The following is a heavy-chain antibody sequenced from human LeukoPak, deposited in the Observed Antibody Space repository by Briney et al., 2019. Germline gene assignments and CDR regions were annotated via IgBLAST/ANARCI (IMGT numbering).Heavy chain of an antibody. CDR3: ARGWTLKTPLGRVAGTSSRRGRYFDY. V-gene: IGHV4-34*01. D-gene: IGHD6-19*01. Sequence: SETLSLTCGVYDGSFSSYYWSWIRQPPGKGLEWIGEINHSGSTNYNPSLKSRLTISVDTSKNQFSLKLSSVTAADTAMYYCARGWTLKTPLGRVAGTSSRRGRYFDYWGQGTLVTVSS. CDR2: INHSGST. J-gene: IGHJ4*01. CDR1: DGSFSSYY.